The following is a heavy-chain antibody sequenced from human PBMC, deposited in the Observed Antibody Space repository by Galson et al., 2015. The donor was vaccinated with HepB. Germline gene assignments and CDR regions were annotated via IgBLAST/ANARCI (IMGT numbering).Heavy chain of an antibody. J-gene: IGHJ6*02. D-gene: IGHD6-13*01. V-gene: IGHV3-7*03. Sequence: SGAEVKKPGESLKISCKGSGYTFSSYWMSWVRQAPGKGLEWVANIKQDGSEKYYVDSVKGRFTISRDNAKNSLYLQMNSLRAEDTAVYYCARDGGIAAAGNQGVYYYYGMDVWGQGTTVTVSS. CDR1: GYTFSSYW. CDR3: ARDGGIAAAGNQGVYYYYGMDV. CDR2: IKQDGSEK.